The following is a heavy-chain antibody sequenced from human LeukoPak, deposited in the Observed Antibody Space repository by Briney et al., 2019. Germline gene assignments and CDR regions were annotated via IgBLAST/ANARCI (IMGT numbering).Heavy chain of an antibody. CDR2: IYYSGST. V-gene: IGHV4-39*01. CDR1: GGSISSSSYY. D-gene: IGHD6-19*01. CDR3: ARRGISSGWSPGAFDI. J-gene: IGHJ3*02. Sequence: SETLSLTCNVSGGSISSSSYYWGWIRQPPGKRLEWIGTIYYSGSTDYNPSLKSRVTISVDTSKNQFSLKLSSVTAADTAVYYCARRGISSGWSPGAFDIWGQGTMVTVSS.